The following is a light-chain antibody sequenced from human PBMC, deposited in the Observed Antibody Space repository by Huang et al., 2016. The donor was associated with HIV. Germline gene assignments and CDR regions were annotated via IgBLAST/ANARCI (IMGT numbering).Light chain of an antibody. Sequence: DIQMTQSSSTLSASVGDTVTIACRASQSVSNWLAWYQQQAGRAPNLLIYEASTLESGGPSRFSGGGSGTDFTLTISSLQPDDFATYYCQQYKSFPWTFGQGTKVEV. J-gene: IGKJ1*01. V-gene: IGKV1-5*03. CDR3: QQYKSFPWT. CDR1: QSVSNW. CDR2: EAS.